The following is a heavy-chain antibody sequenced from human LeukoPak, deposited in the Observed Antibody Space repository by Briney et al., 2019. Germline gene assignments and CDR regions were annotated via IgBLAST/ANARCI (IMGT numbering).Heavy chain of an antibody. CDR1: GDSISSSDYY. V-gene: IGHV4-39*07. CDR2: IHSSGNI. CDR3: ARGRYNSKTDFDY. Sequence: PSETLSLTCTVSGDSISSSDYYWGWIRQPPGKGLEWIGSIHSSGNIYYNPSFKSRVTISLDTSNNQFSLRLFSVSAADTAVYYCARGRYNSKTDFDYWGQGTLVTVSS. J-gene: IGHJ4*02. D-gene: IGHD3-16*02.